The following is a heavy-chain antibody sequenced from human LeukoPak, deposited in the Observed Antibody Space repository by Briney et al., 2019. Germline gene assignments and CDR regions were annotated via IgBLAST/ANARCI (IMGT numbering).Heavy chain of an antibody. D-gene: IGHD4-17*01. CDR2: ISSSSYI. Sequence: PGGSLRLSCAASGFTFSSYSMNWVRQAPGKGLEWVSSISSSSYIYYADSVKGRFTISRDNAKNSLYLQMNSLRAEDTAVYYCARDYYGDYGRYNWFDPWGQGTLVTVSS. V-gene: IGHV3-21*01. J-gene: IGHJ5*02. CDR3: ARDYYGDYGRYNWFDP. CDR1: GFTFSSYS.